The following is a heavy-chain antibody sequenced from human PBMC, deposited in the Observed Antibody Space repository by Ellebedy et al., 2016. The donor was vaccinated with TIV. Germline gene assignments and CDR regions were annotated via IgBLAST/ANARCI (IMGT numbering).Heavy chain of an antibody. D-gene: IGHD2-8*01. CDR2: IKQGARAT. V-gene: IGHV3-7*01. J-gene: IGHJ4*02. Sequence: GESLKISCVGSGFTFSTYWMTWVRQAPGKGLEWVANIKQGARATYYADSVRGRFSISRDDAKNSLYLQMSSLTAEDTAVYYCTRDFGVFDSWGQGTLVTVSS. CDR3: TRDFGVFDS. CDR1: GFTFSTYW.